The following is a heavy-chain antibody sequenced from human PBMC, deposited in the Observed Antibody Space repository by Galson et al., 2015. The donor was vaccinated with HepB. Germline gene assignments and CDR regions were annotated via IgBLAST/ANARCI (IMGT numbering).Heavy chain of an antibody. CDR3: AKGRPERPPEHRGYDLPDY. J-gene: IGHJ4*02. V-gene: IGHV3-72*01. Sequence: SLRLSCAASGFTFSDHYMDWVRQAPGKGLEWIGRIRNKPNRYSTEYAASVKGRFTISRDNSKNTLYLQVNGLRVEDTAIYYCAKGRPERPPEHRGYDLPDYWGQGTLVTVSS. CDR1: GFTFSDHY. CDR2: IRNKPNRYST. D-gene: IGHD5-12*01.